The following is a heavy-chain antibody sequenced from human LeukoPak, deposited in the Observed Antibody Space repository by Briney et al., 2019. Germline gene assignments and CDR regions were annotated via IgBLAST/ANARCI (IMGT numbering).Heavy chain of an antibody. D-gene: IGHD3-16*01. Sequence: SETLSLTCIVSGGSISSYYWSWIRQPAGKGLEWIGRLYSSGDTNYNPSLKSRVTISVDTSKNQFSLKLSSVTAADTAVYYCAWGLYYFDYWGQGTLVTVSS. CDR3: AWGLYYFDY. CDR2: LYSSGDT. CDR1: GGSISSYY. V-gene: IGHV4-4*07. J-gene: IGHJ4*02.